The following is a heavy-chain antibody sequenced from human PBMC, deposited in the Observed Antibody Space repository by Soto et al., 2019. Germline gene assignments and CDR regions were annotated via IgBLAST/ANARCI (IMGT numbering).Heavy chain of an antibody. D-gene: IGHD4-4*01. CDR3: AKDSTLNRDDYNWGKGYYFDY. CDR2: ISGSGGST. Sequence: EVQLLESGGGLVQPGGSLRLSCAVSGFTFSSYAMSWVRQAPGKGLEWVSGISGSGGSTYYADSVKGRFTISRVNSKNTLYVQMNSLRAEDTAVYYCAKDSTLNRDDYNWGKGYYFDYWGQGTLVTVPS. V-gene: IGHV3-23*01. CDR1: GFTFSSYA. J-gene: IGHJ4*02.